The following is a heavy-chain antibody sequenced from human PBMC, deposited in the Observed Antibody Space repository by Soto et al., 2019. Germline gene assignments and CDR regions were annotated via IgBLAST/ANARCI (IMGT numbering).Heavy chain of an antibody. Sequence: QVQLVESGGGVVQPGRSLRLSCAASGFTFSNYGMHWVRQAPGKGLEWVAVIAYDGSNKFYADSVKGRFTISRDSSNNTLYLQMNSLRAEDTAVYYCAKARPIFGVVIDRDYYYGMGVWGQGTTVTVSS. CDR1: GFTFSNYG. CDR3: AKARPIFGVVIDRDYYYGMGV. J-gene: IGHJ6*02. D-gene: IGHD3-3*01. V-gene: IGHV3-30*18. CDR2: IAYDGSNK.